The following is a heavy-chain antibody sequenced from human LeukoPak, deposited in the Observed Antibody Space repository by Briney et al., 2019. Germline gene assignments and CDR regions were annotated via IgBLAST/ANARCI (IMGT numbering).Heavy chain of an antibody. Sequence: GGSLRLSYAASGFTVSSNYMSWVRQAPGKGLEWVSVIYSGGSTYYADSVKGRFTISRDNSKNTLYLQMNGLRAEDTAVYYCAGDSTRYWYFDLCARGTLVSASS. CDR1: GFTVSSNY. D-gene: IGHD3-3*02. CDR3: AGDSTRYWYFDL. V-gene: IGHV3-53*01. CDR2: IYSGGST. J-gene: IGHJ2*01.